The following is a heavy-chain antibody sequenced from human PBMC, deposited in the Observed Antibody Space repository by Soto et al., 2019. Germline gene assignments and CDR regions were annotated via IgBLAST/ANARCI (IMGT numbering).Heavy chain of an antibody. Sequence: QVQLVESGGGVVQPGRSLRLSCVASGFTFSDYGMHWVRQAPGEGLEGVAVITYDNKYYADSVKGRFTISRDNSKNPLYLQMNSLRDEDAAVYYCAKRVSDNKSGMDVWGQGTMVTVS. CDR3: AKRVSDNKSGMDV. CDR1: GFTFSDYG. D-gene: IGHD1-1*01. CDR2: ITYDNK. J-gene: IGHJ6*02. V-gene: IGHV3-30*18.